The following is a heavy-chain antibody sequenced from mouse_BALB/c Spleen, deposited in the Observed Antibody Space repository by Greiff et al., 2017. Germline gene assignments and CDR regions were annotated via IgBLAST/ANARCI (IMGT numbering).Heavy chain of an antibody. D-gene: IGHD1-2*01. V-gene: IGHV14-3*02. CDR1: GFKIKDTY. J-gene: IGHJ2*01. CDR2: IDPANGNT. CDR3: ASGYSGYFDY. Sequence: VQLQQSGAELVKPGASVKLSCTASGFKIKDTYMHWVKQRPEQGLEWIGRIDPANGNTKYDPKFQGKATITADTSSNTAYLQLSSLTSEDTAVYYCASGYSGYFDYWGQGTTLTVSS.